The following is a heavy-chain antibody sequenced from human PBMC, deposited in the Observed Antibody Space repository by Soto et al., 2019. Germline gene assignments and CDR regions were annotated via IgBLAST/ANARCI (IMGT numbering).Heavy chain of an antibody. D-gene: IGHD3-10*01. V-gene: IGHV4-34*10. Sequence: SETLSLTCGVYGGSFRNYYWIWVRQPPGKGLAWIGEVNHSGEATYNPSLQSRITISLDTSNSQCYLKLTSVTAADTDMYFFARAERFPRSSFDTWGQGTQVTVSS. J-gene: IGHJ5*02. CDR3: ARAERFPRSSFDT. CDR1: GGSFRNYY. CDR2: VNHSGEA.